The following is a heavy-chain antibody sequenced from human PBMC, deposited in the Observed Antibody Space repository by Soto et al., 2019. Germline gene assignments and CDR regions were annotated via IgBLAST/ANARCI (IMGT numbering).Heavy chain of an antibody. CDR3: ASGQGGYYDYYYYGMDV. V-gene: IGHV1-3*01. Sequence: QVQLVQSGAEVKKPGASVKVSCKASGYTFTSYAMHWVRQAPGQRLEWMGWINAGNGNTKYSQKFQGRVTITRDTSASTAYMELSSLRSEDTAVYYCASGQGGYYDYYYYGMDVWGQGTTVTVSS. D-gene: IGHD3-3*01. CDR2: INAGNGNT. J-gene: IGHJ6*02. CDR1: GYTFTSYA.